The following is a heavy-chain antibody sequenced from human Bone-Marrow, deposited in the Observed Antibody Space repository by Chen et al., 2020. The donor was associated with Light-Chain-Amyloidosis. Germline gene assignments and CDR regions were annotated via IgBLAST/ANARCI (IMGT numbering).Heavy chain of an antibody. J-gene: IGHJ3*02. CDR1: GFAFSSYA. V-gene: IGHV3-23*04. Sequence: EVQLVESGGGLLQRGGSLRLSCAASGFAFSSYAMSWVRQAPGKGLEWVSTIRGSGGSRYYGDSVKGRLTISRYNSKNALFLQMNSLRAEDTAVYYCAKDISYDDILPGYPADAFDIWGQGTMVTVSS. D-gene: IGHD3-9*01. CDR2: IRGSGGSR. CDR3: AKDISYDDILPGYPADAFDI.